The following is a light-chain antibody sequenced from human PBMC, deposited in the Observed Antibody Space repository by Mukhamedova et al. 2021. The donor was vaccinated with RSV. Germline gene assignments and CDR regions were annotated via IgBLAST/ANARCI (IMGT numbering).Light chain of an antibody. Sequence: WYQRRVHGKAPQLLIHSASTLQTGVSSRFSGGGSGTDFSLTVTSLQREDFALYFFQQTYTSPLSFGGGTRGEIK. CDR2: SAS. J-gene: IGKJ4*01. V-gene: IGKV1-39*01. CDR3: QQTYTSPLS.